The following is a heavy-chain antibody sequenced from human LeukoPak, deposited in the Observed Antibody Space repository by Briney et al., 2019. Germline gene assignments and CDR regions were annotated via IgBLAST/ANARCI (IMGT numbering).Heavy chain of an antibody. V-gene: IGHV3-74*01. CDR3: ARDRIIAAAGTSLGY. D-gene: IGHD6-13*01. J-gene: IGHJ4*02. CDR1: GFIFSNYW. CDR2: LNSEGTST. Sequence: GGSLRLSCAASGFIFSNYWMHWVRQAPGKGLVWVSRLNSEGTSTTYADSVKGRFTISRDNAKNTLYLRMNSLRAEDTAVYYCARDRIIAAAGTSLGYWGQGALVTVSS.